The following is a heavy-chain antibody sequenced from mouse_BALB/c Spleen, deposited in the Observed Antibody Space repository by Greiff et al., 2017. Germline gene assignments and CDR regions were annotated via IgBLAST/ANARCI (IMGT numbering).Heavy chain of an antibody. V-gene: IGHV1-87*01. J-gene: IGHJ1*01. Sequence: QVQLQQSGAELARPGASVKLSCKASGYTFTSYWMQWVKQRPGQGLEWIGAIYPGDGDTRYTQKFKGKATLTADKSSSTAYMQLSSLASEDSAVYYCARSYYRYWYFDVWGAGTTVTVSS. CDR1: GYTFTSYW. CDR3: ARSYYRYWYFDV. CDR2: IYPGDGDT. D-gene: IGHD2-14*01.